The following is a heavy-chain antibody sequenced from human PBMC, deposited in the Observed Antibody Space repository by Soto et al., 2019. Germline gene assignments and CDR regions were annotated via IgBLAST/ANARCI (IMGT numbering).Heavy chain of an antibody. D-gene: IGHD3-10*01. CDR2: ISGSGGST. CDR3: GKGLYGSGSYYLQDY. J-gene: IGHJ4*02. V-gene: IGHV3-23*01. CDR1: GFTFSNYA. Sequence: EVQLLESGGGLVQPGGSLRLSCAASGFTFSNYAMSWVRQAPGKGLEWVSAISGSGGSTYYADSVKGRFTISRDNSKNTLYLQMSRLRAADTAVYYCGKGLYGSGSYYLQDYWGQGTLVTVSS.